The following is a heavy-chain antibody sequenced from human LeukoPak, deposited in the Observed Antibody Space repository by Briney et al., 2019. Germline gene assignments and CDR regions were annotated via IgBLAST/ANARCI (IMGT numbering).Heavy chain of an antibody. J-gene: IGHJ5*01. CDR2: ITQGGSGK. V-gene: IGHV3-7*01. D-gene: IGHD1-26*01. CDR3: ARVRPGDADS. CDR1: GFIFNTDW. Sequence: GGSLRLSWGACGFIFNTDWMTWGRQAPGKGLEWVASITQGGSGKYYPDSVKGRFTISRDNAKNSLYLQMNSLRAEDTAVYYCARVRPGDADSWGQGTLVSVSS.